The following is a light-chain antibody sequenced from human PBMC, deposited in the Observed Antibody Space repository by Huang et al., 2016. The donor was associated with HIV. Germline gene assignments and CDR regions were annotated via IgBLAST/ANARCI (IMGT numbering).Light chain of an antibody. CDR3: QQYNNWPPLLT. Sequence: EIVLTQSPATLSLSPGERAALSCRATQSIINTLAWYQQKAGQSPRLLIYGASTRATGIPARFRGSGSGTDFTLTISSLQSEEFAVYYCQQYNNWPPLLTFGGGTKVEIK. CDR2: GAS. J-gene: IGKJ4*01. V-gene: IGKV3-15*01. CDR1: QSIINT.